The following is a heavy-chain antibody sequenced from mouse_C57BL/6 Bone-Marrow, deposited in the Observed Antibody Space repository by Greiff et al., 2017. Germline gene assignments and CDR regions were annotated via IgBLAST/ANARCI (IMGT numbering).Heavy chain of an antibody. V-gene: IGHV5-2*01. Sequence: EVKLMESGGGLVQPGESLKLSCESNEYEFPSHDMSWVRKTPEKRLELVAAINSDGGSTYYPDTMERRFIISRDNTKKTLYLQMSSLRSEDTAFYYCARQGYGGYFDVWGTGTTVTVSS. CDR2: INSDGGST. D-gene: IGHD1-1*02. J-gene: IGHJ1*03. CDR3: ARQGYGGYFDV. CDR1: EYEFPSHD.